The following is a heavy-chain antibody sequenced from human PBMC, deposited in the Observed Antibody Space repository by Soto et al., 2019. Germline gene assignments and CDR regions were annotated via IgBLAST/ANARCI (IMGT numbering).Heavy chain of an antibody. CDR3: ARDFNSIGHACLDLFDP. CDR1: GYTFTTYG. Sequence: QVQLVQSGAEVKEPGASVKVSCKTSGYTFTTYGLSWVRQAPGQGLEWMGWISGYNAEIYYAQKFQGRVTLSKDTATSTVYIELRSLRSDDTAVYYCARDFNSIGHACLDLFDPLDHATLVIVSS. D-gene: IGHD3-22*01. V-gene: IGHV1-18*01. J-gene: IGHJ5*02. CDR2: ISGYNAEI.